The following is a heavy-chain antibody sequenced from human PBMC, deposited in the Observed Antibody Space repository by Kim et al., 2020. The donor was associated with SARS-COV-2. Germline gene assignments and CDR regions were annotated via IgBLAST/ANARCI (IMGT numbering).Heavy chain of an antibody. CDR2: ISGDSSYS. J-gene: IGHJ1*01. V-gene: IGHV3-11*03. D-gene: IGHD2-2*01. CDR3: ARHSYCNSVRCQAEYFQQ. Sequence: GGSLRLSCEASGFTFNDHYISWIRQAPGKGLEWVSYISGDSSYSYYADSAKGRFSISRDTAKKSVYLQMNSLRVDDTATYYCARHSYCNSVRCQAEYFQQWGRGTLVTV. CDR1: GFTFNDHY.